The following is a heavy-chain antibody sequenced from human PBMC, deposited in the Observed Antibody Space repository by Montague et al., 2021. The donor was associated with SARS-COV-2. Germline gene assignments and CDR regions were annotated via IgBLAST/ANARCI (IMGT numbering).Heavy chain of an antibody. CDR3: ARKGSGRSDLAY. CDR2: MYTSGST. V-gene: IGHV4-61*02. CDR1: GGSISSGKYY. Sequence: TLSLTCTVSGGSISSGKYYWSWIRQPAGKGLEWIGRMYTSGSTNYNPSLKSRVTISVDTSKNQFSLKLRSVTAADTAVYYCARKGSGRSDLAYWGQGTPVTVSS. J-gene: IGHJ4*02. D-gene: IGHD1-26*01.